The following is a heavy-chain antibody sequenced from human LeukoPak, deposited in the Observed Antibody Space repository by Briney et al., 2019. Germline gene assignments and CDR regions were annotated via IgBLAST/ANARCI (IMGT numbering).Heavy chain of an antibody. D-gene: IGHD3-22*01. CDR3: ARDHDSSGQFDY. Sequence: SETLSLTCTVSGGSISSGGYYWSWIRQHPGKGLEWIGYIYYSGSTYYNPSLKSRVTISVDTSKNQFSLKLSSVTAADTAVYYRARDHDSSGQFDYWGQGTLVTVSS. V-gene: IGHV4-31*03. J-gene: IGHJ4*02. CDR1: GGSISSGGYY. CDR2: IYYSGST.